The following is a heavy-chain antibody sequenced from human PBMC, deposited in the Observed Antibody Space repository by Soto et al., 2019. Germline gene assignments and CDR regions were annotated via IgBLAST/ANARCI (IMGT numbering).Heavy chain of an antibody. CDR1: GASVSSGDYY. J-gene: IGHJ4*02. Sequence: QVQLQESGPGLVKPSQTLSLTCSVSGASVSSGDYYWTWIRQPPGKGLEWIGYIYYSGSTYYNPSLKSRLTISVDTSKNQFSLTLSSVTAADTAVYYCASRDYYGSGSKFASWGQGTLVTVSS. V-gene: IGHV4-30-4*01. CDR3: ASRDYYGSGSKFAS. CDR2: IYYSGST. D-gene: IGHD3-10*01.